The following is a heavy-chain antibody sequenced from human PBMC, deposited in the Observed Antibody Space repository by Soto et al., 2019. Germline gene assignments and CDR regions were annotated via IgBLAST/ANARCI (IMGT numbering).Heavy chain of an antibody. J-gene: IGHJ4*02. CDR3: ARPVYGDPASPFDY. D-gene: IGHD4-17*01. V-gene: IGHV1-69*02. CDR1: GGTFSSYT. CDR2: IIPILGIA. Sequence: QVQLVQSGAEVKKPGSSVKVSCKASGGTFSSYTISWVRQAPGQGLEWMGRIIPILGIANYAQKFQGRVTITADKSTSTAYMELSSLRSEDTAVYYCARPVYGDPASPFDYWGQGTLVTVSS.